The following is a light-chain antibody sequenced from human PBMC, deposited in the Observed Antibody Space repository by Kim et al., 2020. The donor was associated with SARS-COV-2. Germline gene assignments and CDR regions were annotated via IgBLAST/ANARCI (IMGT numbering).Light chain of an antibody. J-gene: IGKJ4*01. CDR1: QSISSY. Sequence: DIQMTQSPSSLSASVGDGVTITCRASQSISSYLNWYQQKPGKAPKLLIYAASSLQSGVPSRFSGSRSGTDFTLTISSLQPEDFATYYFQQSYRTPFTFGGGTKLEI. CDR3: QQSYRTPFT. CDR2: AAS. V-gene: IGKV1-39*01.